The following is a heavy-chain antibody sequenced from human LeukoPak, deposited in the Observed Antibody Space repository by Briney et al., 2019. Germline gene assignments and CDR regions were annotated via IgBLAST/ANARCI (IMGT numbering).Heavy chain of an antibody. J-gene: IGHJ4*02. V-gene: IGHV3-33*01. CDR2: IWYDGSNK. CDR1: GFTFSSYG. CDR3: ARERLRYFDWLWTDGGMQGY. D-gene: IGHD3-9*01. Sequence: PGGSLRLSCAASGFTFSSYGMHWVRQAPGKGLEWVAVIWYDGSNKYYADSVKGRFTISRDNSKNTLYLQMNSLRAEDTAVYYCARERLRYFDWLWTDGGMQGYWGQGTLVTVSS.